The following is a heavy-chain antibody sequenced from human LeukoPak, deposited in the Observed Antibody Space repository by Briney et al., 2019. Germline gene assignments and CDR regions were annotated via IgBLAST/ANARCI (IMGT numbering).Heavy chain of an antibody. CDR1: GGSFSGYY. Sequence: SETLSLTCAVYGGSFSGYYWSWIRQPPEKGLEWIGEINHSGSTNYNPSLKSRVTISVDTSKNQFSLKLSSVTAADTAVYYCARARPLSNYYGSGVDVWGQGTTVTVSS. CDR2: INHSGST. CDR3: ARARPLSNYYGSGVDV. V-gene: IGHV4-34*01. J-gene: IGHJ6*02. D-gene: IGHD3-10*01.